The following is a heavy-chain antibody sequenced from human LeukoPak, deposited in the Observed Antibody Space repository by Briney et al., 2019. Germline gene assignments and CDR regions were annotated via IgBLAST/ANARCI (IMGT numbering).Heavy chain of an antibody. Sequence: GGSLRHTCAASGLTVSSNCMSWVRQAPRKGLEWVSYISSSGSTIYYADSVKGRFTISRDNAKNSLYLQMNSLRAEDTAVYYCAELGITMIGGVWGKGTTVTISS. D-gene: IGHD3-10*02. CDR3: AELGITMIGGV. V-gene: IGHV3-11*04. J-gene: IGHJ6*04. CDR2: ISSSGSTI. CDR1: GLTVSSNC.